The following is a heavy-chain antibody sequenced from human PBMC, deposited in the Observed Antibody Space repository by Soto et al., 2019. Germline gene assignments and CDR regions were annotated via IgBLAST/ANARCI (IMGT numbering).Heavy chain of an antibody. J-gene: IGHJ6*02. V-gene: IGHV1-69*12. CDR2: IIPIFGTA. D-gene: IGHD2-2*01. CDR1: GGTFSSYA. Sequence: QVQLVQSGAEVKKPGSSVKVSCKASGGTFSSYAISWVRQAPGQGLEWMGGIIPIFGTAKYAQKFQGRVTIHADDSTSTAYMELSSLRSEDTAVYYCAGPHRVSDCISTSCHDGMDVWGQGTTLTVSS. CDR3: AGPHRVSDCISTSCHDGMDV.